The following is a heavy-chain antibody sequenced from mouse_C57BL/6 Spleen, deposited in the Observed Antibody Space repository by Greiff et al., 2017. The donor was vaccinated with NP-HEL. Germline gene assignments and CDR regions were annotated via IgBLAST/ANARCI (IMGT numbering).Heavy chain of an antibody. D-gene: IGHD2-2*01. CDR2: FYPGSGSI. Sequence: QLKESGAELVKPGASVKLSCKASGYTFTEYTIHWVKQRSGQGLEWIGWFYPGSGSIKYNEKFKDKATLTADKSSSTVYMELSRLTSEDSAVYFCARHGDLLWLRNWYFDVWGTGTTVTVSS. V-gene: IGHV1-62-2*01. CDR1: GYTFTEYT. CDR3: ARHGDLLWLRNWYFDV. J-gene: IGHJ1*03.